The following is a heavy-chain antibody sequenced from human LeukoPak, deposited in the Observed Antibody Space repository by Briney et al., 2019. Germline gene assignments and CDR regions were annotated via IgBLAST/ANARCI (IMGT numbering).Heavy chain of an antibody. CDR3: ARDRRTTVTINFDY. CDR1: GYTLTSHG. V-gene: IGHV1-18*01. Sequence: ASVKVSCKASGYTLTSHGISWVRQAPGQGLEWMGWISAYNGNTNYAQKLQGRVTMTTDTSTSTAYMELRSLRSDDTAVYYCARDRRTTVTINFDYWGQGTLVTVSS. D-gene: IGHD4-11*01. CDR2: ISAYNGNT. J-gene: IGHJ4*02.